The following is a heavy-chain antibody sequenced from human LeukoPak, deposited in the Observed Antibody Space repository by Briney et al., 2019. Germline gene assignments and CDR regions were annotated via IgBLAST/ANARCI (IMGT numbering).Heavy chain of an antibody. CDR2: ISAYNGNT. CDR3: ARAGTTVVTYNWFDP. V-gene: IGHV1-18*01. J-gene: IGHJ5*02. Sequence: GASVKVSCKASGYTFTSYGISWVRQAPGQGLEWMGWISAYNGNTNYAQKLQGRVTMTTDTSTSTAYMELRSLRSDDTAVYYCARAGTTVVTYNWFDPWGQGTLVTVSS. CDR1: GYTFTSYG. D-gene: IGHD4-23*01.